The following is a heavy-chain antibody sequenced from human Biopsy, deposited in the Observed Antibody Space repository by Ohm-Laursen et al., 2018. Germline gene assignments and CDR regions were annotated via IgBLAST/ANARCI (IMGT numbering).Heavy chain of an antibody. V-gene: IGHV1-46*01. CDR2: INPSGSTT. J-gene: IGHJ4*02. D-gene: IGHD6-19*01. CDR1: GYSFTSYY. CDR3: ARNTGWYGDLYYFDY. Sequence: ASVKVCKSSGYSFTSYYMHWVRQAPGQGLEWMGMINPSGSTTSYPQIFQGRVTMTRDTSKSTVYMELSSLRSADTAVYFCARNTGWYGDLYYFDYWGQGTLVTVSS.